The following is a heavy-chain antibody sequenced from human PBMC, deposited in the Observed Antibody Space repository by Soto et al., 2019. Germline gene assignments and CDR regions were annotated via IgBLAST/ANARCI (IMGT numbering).Heavy chain of an antibody. Sequence: SETLSLTCNVSGDSLNSGAYYWTWIRQSPGRGLEWIGHIYHTGSTNYNPSLRSRLTISLDTSKNHFSLTLKSVNAVDTGVYYCARDIRGYSRAFDYWGQGALVTVSS. CDR3: ARDIRGYSRAFDY. CDR1: GDSLNSGAYY. D-gene: IGHD5-18*01. V-gene: IGHV4-61*03. CDR2: IYHTGST. J-gene: IGHJ4*02.